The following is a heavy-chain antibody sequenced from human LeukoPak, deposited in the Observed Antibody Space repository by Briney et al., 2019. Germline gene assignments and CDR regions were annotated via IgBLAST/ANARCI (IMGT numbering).Heavy chain of an antibody. Sequence: AGGSLRLSCAASGFAFRSHWIHWVRQAPGKGLVWVSRLNSDGSRISYVDSVKGRFTISRDNAKNTLYLQMNSLRAEDTAVYYCVGSGDLSYWGQGTLVTVSS. D-gene: IGHD3-10*01. V-gene: IGHV3-74*01. CDR1: GFAFRSHW. CDR2: LNSDGSRI. J-gene: IGHJ4*02. CDR3: VGSGDLSY.